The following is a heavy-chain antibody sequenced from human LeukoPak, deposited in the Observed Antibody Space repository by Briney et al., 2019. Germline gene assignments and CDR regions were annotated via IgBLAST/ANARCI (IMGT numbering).Heavy chain of an antibody. CDR3: ARDRGISGRPNAFDI. V-gene: IGHV1-2*02. CDR2: ISPHTGGT. D-gene: IGHD6-6*01. CDR1: GYTFTSYY. Sequence: GASVKVSCKSSGYTFTSYYIHWVRQAPAQGLEWMGWISPHTGGTNFAQKFQGRVTMTRDTSISTAYMELNSLRADDTAEYDCARDRGISGRPNAFDIWGQGTMVAVSS. J-gene: IGHJ3*02.